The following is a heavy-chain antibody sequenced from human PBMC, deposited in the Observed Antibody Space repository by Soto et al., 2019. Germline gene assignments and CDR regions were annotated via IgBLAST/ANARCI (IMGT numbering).Heavy chain of an antibody. CDR2: ISSSSSYI. V-gene: IGHV3-21*01. Sequence: SLRLSCAASGFTFSSYSMNWVRQAPGKGLDWVSSISSSSSYIYYADSVKGRFTISRDNAKNSLYLQMNSLRAEDTAVYYCASLGDDYIWGSYRLGAFDIWGQGTMVTVSS. CDR3: ASLGDDYIWGSYRLGAFDI. CDR1: GFTFSSYS. D-gene: IGHD3-16*02. J-gene: IGHJ3*02.